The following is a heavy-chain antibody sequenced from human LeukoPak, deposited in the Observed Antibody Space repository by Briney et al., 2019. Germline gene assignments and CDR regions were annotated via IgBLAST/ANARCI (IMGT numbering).Heavy chain of an antibody. CDR1: GGSISSYY. CDR3: ARGYRYGSNWIDP. J-gene: IGHJ5*02. D-gene: IGHD5-18*01. Sequence: SETLSLTCTVSGGSISSYYWSWIRQPPGKGLEWIGYIYYSGSTNYNPSLKSRVTISVDTSKNQFSLKLSSVTAADTAVYYCARGYRYGSNWIDPWGQGTLVTVSS. CDR2: IYYSGST. V-gene: IGHV4-59*01.